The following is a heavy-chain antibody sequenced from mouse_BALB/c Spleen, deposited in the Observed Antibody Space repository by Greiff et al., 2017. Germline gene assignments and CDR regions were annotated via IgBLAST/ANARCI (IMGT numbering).Heavy chain of an antibody. CDR2: INPNNGGT. V-gene: IGHV1-18*01. Sequence: VQLKESGPELVKPGASVKIPCKASGYTFTDYNMDWVKQSHGKSLEWIGDINPNNGGTIYNQKFKGKATLTVDKSSSTAYMELRSLTSEDTAVYYCARYDGYSSFAYWGQGTLVTVSA. CDR1: GYTFTDYN. J-gene: IGHJ3*01. D-gene: IGHD2-3*01. CDR3: ARYDGYSSFAY.